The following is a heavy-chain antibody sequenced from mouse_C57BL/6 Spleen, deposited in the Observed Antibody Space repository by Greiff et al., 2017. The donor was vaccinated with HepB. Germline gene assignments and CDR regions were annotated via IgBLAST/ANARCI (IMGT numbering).Heavy chain of an antibody. Sequence: QVQLKQPGAELVMPGASVKLSCKASGYTFTSYWMHWVKQRPGQGLEWIGEIDPSDSYTNYNQKFKGKSTLTVDKSSSTAYMQLSSLTSEDSAVYYCARWGDYVGYFDYWGQGTTLTVSS. J-gene: IGHJ2*01. V-gene: IGHV1-69*01. CDR3: ARWGDYVGYFDY. D-gene: IGHD2-4*01. CDR2: IDPSDSYT. CDR1: GYTFTSYW.